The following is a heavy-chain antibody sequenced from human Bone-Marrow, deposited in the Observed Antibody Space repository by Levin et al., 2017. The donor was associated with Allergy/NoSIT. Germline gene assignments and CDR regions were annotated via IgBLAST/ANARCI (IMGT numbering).Heavy chain of an antibody. CDR1: GGSLSSGDYY. CDR2: IYDTGRS. V-gene: IGHV4-30-4*01. D-gene: IGHD3-3*01. Sequence: PSETLSLTCTVSGGSLSSGDYYWSWIRQPPGKGLEWIGYIYDTGRSYYNPSLKSRVTMSVETSKNQFSLKVTSLTAADTAGYFCARGIYDFWTGYLDYWGRGTLVTVSS. CDR3: ARGIYDFWTGYLDY. J-gene: IGHJ4*02.